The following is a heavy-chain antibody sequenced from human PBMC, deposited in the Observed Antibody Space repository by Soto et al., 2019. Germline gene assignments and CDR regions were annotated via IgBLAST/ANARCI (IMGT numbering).Heavy chain of an antibody. Sequence: SETLSLTCDVSGDTISTGGYTWAWIRQPPGKALEWIGHTYHSGNPYYNPSLKSRVIISVDRSKNQFSLKLSSVTAADTAVYYCARQSITMVRGVTYYNYGMDVWGQGTTVTVSS. CDR3: ARQSITMVRGVTYYNYGMDV. D-gene: IGHD3-10*01. V-gene: IGHV4-30-2*01. CDR2: TYHSGNP. CDR1: GDTISTGGYT. J-gene: IGHJ6*02.